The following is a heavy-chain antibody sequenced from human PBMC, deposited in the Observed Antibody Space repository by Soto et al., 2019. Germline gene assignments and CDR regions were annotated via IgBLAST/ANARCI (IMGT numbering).Heavy chain of an antibody. D-gene: IGHD3-10*01. CDR1: GFTFSSYA. CDR3: ARVRFGELV. J-gene: IGHJ4*02. CDR2: IGVGGGDR. V-gene: IGHV3-23*01. Sequence: AQLLESGGGLVQPGGSLRLSCAASGFTFSSYAMSWVRQAPGKGLEWVSIIGVGGGDRYYPESVKGRFTISRDNSRDTLYLEMNSLRDEDTAVYYCARVRFGELVWGQGTLVTVSS.